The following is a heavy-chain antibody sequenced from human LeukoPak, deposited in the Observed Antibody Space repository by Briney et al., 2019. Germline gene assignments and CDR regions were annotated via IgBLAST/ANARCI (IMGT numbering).Heavy chain of an antibody. CDR2: IFWDDDE. Sequence: SGPTLVKPTQTLTLTCAFSGFSLTTYGEGVSWIRQSPGKAPEWLALIFWDDDERYNPSLKTRLSITKDISRNQVVLTVSNMEPVDTATYYCAHMGYFDIAGYFRYFFDFWGQGTLVTVSS. CDR3: AHMGYFDIAGYFRYFFDF. D-gene: IGHD3-9*01. J-gene: IGHJ4*01. CDR1: GFSLTTYGEG. V-gene: IGHV2-5*02.